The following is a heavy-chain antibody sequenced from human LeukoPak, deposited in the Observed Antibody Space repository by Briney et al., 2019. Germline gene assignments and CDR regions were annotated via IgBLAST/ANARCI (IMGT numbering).Heavy chain of an antibody. V-gene: IGHV1-46*01. Sequence: ASVKVSCKASGYTFTSYYMHWVRQAPGQGLEWMGIINPSGGSTSYAQKFQGRVTMTRDTSTSTVYMELSSLRAEDTAVYYCAKDGVLELGHDAFDIWGQGTMVTVSS. CDR3: AKDGVLELGHDAFDI. CDR1: GYTFTSYY. CDR2: INPSGGST. J-gene: IGHJ3*02. D-gene: IGHD1-7*01.